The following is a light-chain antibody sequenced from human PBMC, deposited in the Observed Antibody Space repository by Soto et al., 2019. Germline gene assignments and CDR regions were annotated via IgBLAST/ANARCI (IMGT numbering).Light chain of an antibody. J-gene: IGLJ2*01. CDR2: LEGSGSY. Sequence: QPVLTQSSSASASLGSSAKLTCTLSSGHSTYIIAWHQQQPGKAPRYLMKLEGSGSYNKGSGIPDRFSGSSSGADRYLTISNLQFEDEADYYCETWDTNVVVFGGGTKVTVL. V-gene: IGLV4-60*02. CDR3: ETWDTNVVV. CDR1: SGHSTYI.